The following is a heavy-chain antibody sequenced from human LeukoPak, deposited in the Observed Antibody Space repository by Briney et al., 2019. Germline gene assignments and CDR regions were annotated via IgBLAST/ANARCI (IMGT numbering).Heavy chain of an antibody. Sequence: GGSLRLSCAASGFSISGYWMHWVRQPAGEGLVWVSRMNSGGTTINYADSVKGRFTISRDNVDNTLHLQMNSLRVEDTAVYYCIREVQVRASASLGLWGQGTLVTVSS. CDR3: IREVQVRASASLGL. V-gene: IGHV3-74*01. J-gene: IGHJ4*01. CDR1: GFSISGYW. D-gene: IGHD3-16*01. CDR2: MNSGGTTI.